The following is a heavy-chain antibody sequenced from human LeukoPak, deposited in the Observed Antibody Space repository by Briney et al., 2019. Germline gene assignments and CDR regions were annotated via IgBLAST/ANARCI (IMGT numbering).Heavy chain of an antibody. CDR3: ARGRYCSADICSGGDAFDI. CDR2: IYTRGST. Sequence: SETLSLTCTVSGGTINNYYWSWIRQPAGKGLEWIGRIYTRGSTNYNPSLKSRVTMSVDTSKNQFSLKLSSVTAADTAVYYCARGRYCSADICSGGDAFDIWGQGTMVSVSS. J-gene: IGHJ3*02. CDR1: GGTINNYY. D-gene: IGHD2-15*01. V-gene: IGHV4-4*07.